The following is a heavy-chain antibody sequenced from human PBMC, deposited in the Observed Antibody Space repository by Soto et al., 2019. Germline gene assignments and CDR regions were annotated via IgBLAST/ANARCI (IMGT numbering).Heavy chain of an antibody. CDR2: IYYSGST. V-gene: IGHV4-59*08. Sequence: SATLSLTCTVSGGSIRSPAWNCFRQPPGKGLEWIGYIYYSGSTNYNPSLKSRVTISVDTSKNQFSLKLSSVTAADTAVYYCAAYSGYDYYFDYWGQGTLVTVS. CDR3: AAYSGYDYYFDY. J-gene: IGHJ4*02. CDR1: GGSIRSPA. D-gene: IGHD5-12*01.